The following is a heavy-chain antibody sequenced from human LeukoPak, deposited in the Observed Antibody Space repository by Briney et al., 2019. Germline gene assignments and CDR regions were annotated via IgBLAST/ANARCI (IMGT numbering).Heavy chain of an antibody. CDR1: GFTFSSYR. V-gene: IGHV3-48*01. CDR3: AKGTTWIQLF. Sequence: GGSLRLSCAASGFTFSSYRMNWVRQAPGKGLEWLSFIGSRGNTKAYADSVKGRFTISRDNAKNSLYLQMDSLRAEDTAMYYCAKGTTWIQLFWGQGTLVTVSS. D-gene: IGHD5-18*01. CDR2: IGSRGNTK. J-gene: IGHJ4*02.